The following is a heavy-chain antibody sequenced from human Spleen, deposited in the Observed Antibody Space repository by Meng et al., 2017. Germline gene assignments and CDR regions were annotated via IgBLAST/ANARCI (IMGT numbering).Heavy chain of an antibody. CDR1: AYTFTGHY. Sequence: QVQLVQSGAGVKKPEASVKVSCKASAYTFTGHYIYWVRQAPGQGLEWVGWINPYSGATNYAQKFQGRVTMTRDTSISTAYMEVSRLRSDDTAVYDCAREYIVSALGYWGQGTLVTVSS. CDR2: INPYSGAT. CDR3: AREYIVSALGY. V-gene: IGHV1-2*02. D-gene: IGHD5/OR15-5a*01. J-gene: IGHJ4*02.